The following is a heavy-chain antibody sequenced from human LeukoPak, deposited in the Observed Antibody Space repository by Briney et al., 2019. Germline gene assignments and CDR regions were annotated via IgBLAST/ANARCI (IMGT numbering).Heavy chain of an antibody. CDR2: ISWDGGST. CDR1: GFXFDDYT. D-gene: IGHD2-15*01. CDR3: VKALGYCSGGSCYFDY. J-gene: IGHJ4*02. Sequence: GGSLRLSCAASGFXFDDYTIHWVRQGPGKGLEWVSLISWDGGSTYYADSVKGRFTISRDNSKNSLYLQMNSLRTEDTALYYCVKALGYCSGGSCYFDYWGQGTLVTVSS. V-gene: IGHV3-43*01.